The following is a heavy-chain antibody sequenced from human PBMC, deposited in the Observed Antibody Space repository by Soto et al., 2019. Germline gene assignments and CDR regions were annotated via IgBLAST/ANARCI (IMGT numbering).Heavy chain of an antibody. CDR3: AKVLSYYYGWFDP. V-gene: IGHV4-59*01. CDR2: IYGPGTT. J-gene: IGHJ5*02. D-gene: IGHD3-22*01. CDR1: GGAINSYY. Sequence: SETLSLTCSVSGGAINSYYWSWIRQPPGKGLEWIGYIYGPGTTNYSPSLKSRVAMSVDTSKNQFSLKLDSVTVADTAVYFCAKVLSYYYGWFDPWGLGTLVTVSS.